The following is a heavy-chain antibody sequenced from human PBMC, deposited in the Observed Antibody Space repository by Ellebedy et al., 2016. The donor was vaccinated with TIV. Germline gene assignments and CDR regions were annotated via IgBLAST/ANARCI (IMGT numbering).Heavy chain of an antibody. CDR1: GGTFSSYA. CDR2: IIPIFGTA. V-gene: IGHV1-69*13. J-gene: IGHJ4*02. D-gene: IGHD2-21*02. Sequence: SVKVSCXASGGTFSSYAISWVRQAPGQGLEWMGGIIPIFGTANYAQKFQGRVTITADESTSTAYMELSSLRSEDTAVYYCARDLDGGGDHFDYWGQGTLVTVSS. CDR3: ARDLDGGGDHFDY.